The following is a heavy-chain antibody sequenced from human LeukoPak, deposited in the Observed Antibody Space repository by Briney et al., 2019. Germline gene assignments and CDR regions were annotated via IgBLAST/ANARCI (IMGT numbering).Heavy chain of an antibody. D-gene: IGHD5-12*01. CDR1: GFTFSSYG. Sequence: GGSLRLSCAASGFTFSSYGMHWVRQAPGKGLEWVAVIWYDGSNKYYADSVKGRFTISRDNSKNTLYLQMNSLRAEDTAVYYCAKDLPESDSGYDGSFGGWGQGTLVTVSS. CDR3: AKDLPESDSGYDGSFGG. V-gene: IGHV3-33*06. CDR2: IWYDGSNK. J-gene: IGHJ4*02.